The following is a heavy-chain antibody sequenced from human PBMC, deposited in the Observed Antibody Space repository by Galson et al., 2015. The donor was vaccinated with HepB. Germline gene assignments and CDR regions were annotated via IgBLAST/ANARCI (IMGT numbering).Heavy chain of an antibody. Sequence: SLRLSCAASGFTFSSYAMSWVRQAPGMGLEWVSAISGSGGSTYYADSVKGRFTISRDNSKNTLYLQMNSLRAEDTAVYYCAKDRSDFWSGYYIRSIMYAFDIWGQGTMVTVSS. J-gene: IGHJ3*02. D-gene: IGHD3-3*01. V-gene: IGHV3-23*01. CDR2: ISGSGGST. CDR1: GFTFSSYA. CDR3: AKDRSDFWSGYYIRSIMYAFDI.